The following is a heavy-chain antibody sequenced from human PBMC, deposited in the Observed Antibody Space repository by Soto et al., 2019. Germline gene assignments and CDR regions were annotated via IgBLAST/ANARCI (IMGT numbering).Heavy chain of an antibody. Sequence: QVQLVQSGAEVKKPGSSVKVSCKASGGTFSSYSINWVRQAPGQGLEWMGEIIPVFGTANYAQKFQGRVTITADESTSTAYMELSSLRSEDTAVYYGARDGGRHSGGIDYWGQGTVVTVSS. D-gene: IGHD1-26*01. CDR2: IIPVFGTA. CDR3: ARDGGRHSGGIDY. CDR1: GGTFSSYS. V-gene: IGHV1-69*01. J-gene: IGHJ4*02.